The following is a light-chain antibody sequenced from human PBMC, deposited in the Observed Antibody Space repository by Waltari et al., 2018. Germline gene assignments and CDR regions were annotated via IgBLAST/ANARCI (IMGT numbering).Light chain of an antibody. CDR3: QHYVRLPAT. V-gene: IGKV3-20*01. Sequence: IVLMQSTGNLSFSPGERATLSCWASPGVVKYLAWYQQKPGQAPRLLIYHTSNRATGITDRFSGSGSGTDFSLTTSRLEPEDFAVDYCQHYVRLPATFGQGTKVEIK. CDR1: PGVVKY. J-gene: IGKJ1*01. CDR2: HTS.